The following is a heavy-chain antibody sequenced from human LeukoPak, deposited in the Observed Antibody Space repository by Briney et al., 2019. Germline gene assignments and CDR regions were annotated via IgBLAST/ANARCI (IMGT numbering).Heavy chain of an antibody. J-gene: IGHJ4*02. CDR1: GGSFNGYY. V-gene: IGHV4-34*01. D-gene: IGHD3-9*01. Sequence: PSDTLSLTCAVHGGSFNGYYWSWIRQPPGKGLEWIGEINDSRITKYNPSLKSRVTISVDTSKNQFSLKLNSVTAADTAVYYCARGPPMDYDILVGYYRLDYWGQGTLVTVSS. CDR3: ARGPPMDYDILVGYYRLDY. CDR2: INDSRIT.